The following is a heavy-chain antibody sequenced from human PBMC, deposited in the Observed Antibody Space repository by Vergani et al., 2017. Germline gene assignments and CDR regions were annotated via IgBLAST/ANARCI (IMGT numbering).Heavy chain of an antibody. CDR2: ISGSGGST. CDR1: GFTFSSYA. D-gene: IGHD5-12*01. Sequence: EVQLLESGGGWVQPGGSLRLSCAASGFTFSSYAMNWVRQAPGKGLEWVSGISGSGGSTYYAGSVKGRFTISRDSSKNTLYLQMNSMSAGDTAVYYCAKANPRNSGYDYLYYYHAMDVWGQGTTVTVSS. V-gene: IGHV3-23*01. CDR3: AKANPRNSGYDYLYYYHAMDV. J-gene: IGHJ6*02.